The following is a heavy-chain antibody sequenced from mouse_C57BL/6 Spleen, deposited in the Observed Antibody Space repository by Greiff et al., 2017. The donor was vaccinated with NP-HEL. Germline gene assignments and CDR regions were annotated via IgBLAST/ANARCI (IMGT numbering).Heavy chain of an antibody. Sequence: LVESGPELVKPGASVKISCKASGYTFTDYYINWVKQRPGQGLEWIGWIFPGSGSTYYNEKFKGKATLTVDKSSSTAYMLLSSLTSEDSAVYFCARWGYGSRGGFAYWGQGTLVTVSA. CDR1: GYTFTDYY. J-gene: IGHJ3*01. CDR3: ARWGYGSRGGFAY. V-gene: IGHV1-75*01. CDR2: IFPGSGST. D-gene: IGHD1-1*01.